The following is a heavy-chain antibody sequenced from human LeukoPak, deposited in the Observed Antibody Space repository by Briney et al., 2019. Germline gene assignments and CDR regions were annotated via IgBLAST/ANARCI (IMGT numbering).Heavy chain of an antibody. CDR2: INHSGST. D-gene: IGHD3-22*01. Sequence: SETLSLTCAVHGGSFSGYYWSWIRQPPGKGLEWIGEINHSGSTNYNPSLKSRVTISVDTSKNQFSLKLSSVTAADTAVYYCASFGGGEPNYYDSSGYYYFDYWGQGTLVTVSS. V-gene: IGHV4-34*01. CDR1: GGSFSGYY. J-gene: IGHJ4*02. CDR3: ASFGGGEPNYYDSSGYYYFDY.